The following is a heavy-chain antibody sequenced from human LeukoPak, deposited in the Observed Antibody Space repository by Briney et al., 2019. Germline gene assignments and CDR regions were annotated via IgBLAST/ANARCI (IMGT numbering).Heavy chain of an antibody. CDR3: AKFYPAYCGGDCSKAPFDY. Sequence: TGGSLRLSCAASGFTFRSYAMNWVRQAPGKGLEWVSAISGSGGSTYYADSVKGRFTISRDNSKNTLYLQMNSLRAEDTAVYYCAKFYPAYCGGDCSKAPFDYWGQGTLVTVSS. CDR2: ISGSGGST. V-gene: IGHV3-23*01. D-gene: IGHD2-21*02. CDR1: GFTFRSYA. J-gene: IGHJ4*02.